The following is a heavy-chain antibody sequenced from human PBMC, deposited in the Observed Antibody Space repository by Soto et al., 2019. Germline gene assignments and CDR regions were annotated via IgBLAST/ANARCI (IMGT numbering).Heavy chain of an antibody. Sequence: QVQLVQSGAEVKKPGSSVKVSCKASGGTFSSYAISWVRQAPGQGLEWMGGIIPIFGTANYAQKFQGRVTITADESTSTAYMELSSLRSEDTAVYYCAREYIVVVPAATVPNYYYGMDVWGKGTTVTVSS. CDR1: GGTFSSYA. D-gene: IGHD2-2*01. CDR2: IIPIFGTA. CDR3: AREYIVVVPAATVPNYYYGMDV. V-gene: IGHV1-69*01. J-gene: IGHJ6*04.